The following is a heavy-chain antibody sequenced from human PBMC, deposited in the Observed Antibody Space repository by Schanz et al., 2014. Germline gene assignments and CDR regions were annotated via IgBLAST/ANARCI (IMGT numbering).Heavy chain of an antibody. J-gene: IGHJ4*02. Sequence: QVQLVQSGAEVKKPGSPVKVSCKSSGGTFSSYAISWVRQAPGQGLEWMGRIIPILGIATYAQKFQGRLTITADKSTSTAYMELSSLRSEDTAMYYCARDQSPYTNSSDVRYFDYWGQGSLVTVSA. CDR3: ARDQSPYTNSSDVRYFDY. CDR1: GGTFSSYA. V-gene: IGHV1-69*04. D-gene: IGHD6-6*01. CDR2: IIPILGIA.